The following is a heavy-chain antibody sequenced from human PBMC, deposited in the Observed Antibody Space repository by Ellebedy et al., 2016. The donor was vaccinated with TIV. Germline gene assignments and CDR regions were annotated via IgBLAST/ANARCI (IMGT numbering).Heavy chain of an antibody. CDR2: ITESGGNT. V-gene: IGHV3-23*01. CDR1: GLTFSSHA. D-gene: IGHD4-23*01. J-gene: IGHJ3*02. CDR3: ARDPVGVGPAFDI. Sequence: PGGSLRLSCAASGLTFSSHAMSWVRQAPGKGLEWVSSITESGGNTYYAYSVKGRFTISRDNSKNTLYLQMNSLRAEDTAVYYSARDPVGVGPAFDIWGQGTMVTVSS.